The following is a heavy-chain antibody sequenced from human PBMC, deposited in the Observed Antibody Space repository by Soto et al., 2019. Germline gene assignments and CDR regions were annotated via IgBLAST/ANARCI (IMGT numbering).Heavy chain of an antibody. V-gene: IGHV1-69*13. CDR2: IIPIFGTA. J-gene: IGHJ4*02. CDR3: AREGGIAARPYYFDY. Sequence: SVKVSCKASGGTFSSYAISWVRQAPGQGLEWMGGIIPIFGTANYAQKFQGRVTITADESTSTAYMELSSLRSEDTAVYYCAREGGIAARPYYFDYWGRGTLVPVSS. D-gene: IGHD6-6*01. CDR1: GGTFSSYA.